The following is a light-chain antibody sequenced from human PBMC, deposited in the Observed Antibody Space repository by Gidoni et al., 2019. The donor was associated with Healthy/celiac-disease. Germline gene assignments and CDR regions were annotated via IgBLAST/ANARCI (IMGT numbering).Light chain of an antibody. J-gene: IGLJ2*01. CDR3: CSYAGGTVV. CDR2: EVI. V-gene: IGLV2-23*02. Sequence: QSALTQPASVSGSPGQSITISCTGTGSDVGSYNRVPWYQQHPGKAPKLMIYEVIKRPSGVSNRFSGSKSGNTASLTISGLQAEDEADYYCCSYAGGTVVFGGGTKLTVL. CDR1: GSDVGSYNR.